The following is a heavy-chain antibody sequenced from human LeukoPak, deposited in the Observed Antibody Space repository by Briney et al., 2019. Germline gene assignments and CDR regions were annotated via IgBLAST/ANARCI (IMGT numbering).Heavy chain of an antibody. J-gene: IGHJ4*02. CDR1: GGSFSGYY. CDR2: INHSGST. Sequence: PSETLSLTCAVYGGSFSGYYWSWIRQPPGKGLEWIGEINHSGSTNYNPSLKSRVTISVDTSKNQLSLKLSSVTAADTAVYYCARGIAAAANRYYFDYWGQGTLVTVSS. V-gene: IGHV4-34*01. D-gene: IGHD6-13*01. CDR3: ARGIAAAANRYYFDY.